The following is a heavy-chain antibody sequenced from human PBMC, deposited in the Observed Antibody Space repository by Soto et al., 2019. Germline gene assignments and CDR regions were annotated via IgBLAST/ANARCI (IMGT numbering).Heavy chain of an antibody. Sequence: SETLSLTCTVSGGSIRSYCWTWIRQPPGEGLEWIGGISNSGTTNYNPSLKSRVTISVDTSKNQFSLKLSSVTAADTAVYYCARLNIVVVSAAEGNYYYMDVWGKGTTVT. CDR3: ARLNIVVVSAAEGNYYYMDV. J-gene: IGHJ6*03. CDR2: ISNSGTT. CDR1: GGSIRSYC. V-gene: IGHV4-59*12. D-gene: IGHD2-2*01.